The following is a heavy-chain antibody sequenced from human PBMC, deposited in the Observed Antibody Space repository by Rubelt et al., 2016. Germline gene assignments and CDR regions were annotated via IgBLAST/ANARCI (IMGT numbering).Heavy chain of an antibody. J-gene: IGHJ4*01. CDR2: ISSGSSSI. V-gene: IGHV3-48*04. Sequence: EVQMLESGGGLVQSGGSLRLSCAASGFTFGSYSMNWVRQAPGKGLEWVSYISSGSSSIKYADSVKGRFTISRDNAKNSLYLQMVSLVAEDTAVYYCARGWAGDGGYWGHGTLVTVSS. D-gene: IGHD7-27*01. CDR3: ARGWAGDGGY. CDR1: GFTFGSYS.